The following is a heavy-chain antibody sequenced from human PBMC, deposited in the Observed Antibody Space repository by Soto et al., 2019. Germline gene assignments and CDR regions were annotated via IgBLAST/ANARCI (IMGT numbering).Heavy chain of an antibody. CDR3: AKDTPGTDYYDSSGYYYKTRGAFDI. Sequence: GESLKISCAASGFTFSSYSMNWVRQAPGKGLEWVSFISSSSNYIYYADSVKGRFTISRDNAKNSLYLQMNSLRAEDTAVYYCAKDTPGTDYYDSSGYYYKTRGAFDIWGQGTMVTVSS. J-gene: IGHJ3*02. CDR2: ISSSSNYI. CDR1: GFTFSSYS. D-gene: IGHD3-22*01. V-gene: IGHV3-21*01.